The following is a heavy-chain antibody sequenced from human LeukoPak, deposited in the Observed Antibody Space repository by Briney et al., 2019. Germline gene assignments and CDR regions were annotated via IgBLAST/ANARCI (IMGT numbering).Heavy chain of an antibody. CDR3: AKASIIYDILTGYNYYFDY. D-gene: IGHD3-9*01. CDR2: ISWNSGSI. CDR1: GFTFDDYA. Sequence: GGSLRLSCAASGFTFDDYAMHWVRHAPGKGLEWVSGISWNSGSIGYADSVKGRFTISRDNSKNTLYLQMNSLRAEDTAVYYCAKASIIYDILTGYNYYFDYWGQGTLVTVSS. J-gene: IGHJ4*02. V-gene: IGHV3-9*01.